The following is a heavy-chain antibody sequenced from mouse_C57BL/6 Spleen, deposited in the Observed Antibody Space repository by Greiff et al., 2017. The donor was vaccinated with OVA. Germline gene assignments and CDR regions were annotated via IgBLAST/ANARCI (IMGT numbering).Heavy chain of an antibody. CDR3: AREGFGVTSRDYFDY. J-gene: IGHJ2*01. Sequence: DVQLVESGPGLVKPSQSLSLTCSVTGYSITSGYYWNWIRQFPGNKLEWMGYISYDGSNNYNPSLKNRISITRDTSKNQFFLKLNSVTTEDTATYYCAREGFGVTSRDYFDYWGQGTTLTVSS. CDR2: ISYDGSN. D-gene: IGHD2-2*01. V-gene: IGHV3-6*01. CDR1: GYSITSGYY.